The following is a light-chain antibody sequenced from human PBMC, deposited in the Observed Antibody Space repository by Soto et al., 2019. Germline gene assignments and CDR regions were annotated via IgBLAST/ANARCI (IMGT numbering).Light chain of an antibody. V-gene: IGKV1-5*03. Sequence: DLQMTQSPSTLSASVGDRVTITCRASQSISSWLAWYQQKPGKAPKLLIYKASSLQSGVPSRFSGSGSGKEFALNISSLQPDDFATYYCQQFNSYSYSFRQGTKLEIK. CDR1: QSISSW. CDR2: KAS. J-gene: IGKJ2*01. CDR3: QQFNSYSYS.